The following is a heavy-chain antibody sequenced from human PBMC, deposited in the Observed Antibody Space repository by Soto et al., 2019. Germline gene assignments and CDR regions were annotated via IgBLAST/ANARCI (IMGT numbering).Heavy chain of an antibody. CDR3: ARHAYYYDSSGYYNGGYYYYYYGMDV. CDR1: GYSFTSYW. D-gene: IGHD3-22*01. CDR2: IDPSDSYT. V-gene: IGHV5-10-1*04. J-gene: IGHJ6*02. Sequence: GESLKISCKGSGYSFTSYWISWVRQMPGKGLEWMGRIDPSDSYTNYSPSFQGQVTISADKSISTAYLQWSSLKASDTAMYYCARHAYYYDSSGYYNGGYYYYYYGMDVWGQGTTVTVSS.